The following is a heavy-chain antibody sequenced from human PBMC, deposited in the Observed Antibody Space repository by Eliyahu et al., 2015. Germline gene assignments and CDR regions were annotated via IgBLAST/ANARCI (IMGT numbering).Heavy chain of an antibody. D-gene: IGHD3-16*01. J-gene: IGHJ4*02. CDR3: ATHDLIGGPLNYFDS. V-gene: IGHV5-10-1*03. Sequence: EVQLVQSGAEMKKPGESLRIXCKDSGYTXDNYWISWVRQMPGKGLEWMGNIDPSDSDTNYSPSFQGHVTFSADKSISTVYLEWSSLKPSDTAMYYCATHDLIGGPLNYFDSWGQGTLVTVS. CDR2: IDPSDSDT. CDR1: GYTXDNYW.